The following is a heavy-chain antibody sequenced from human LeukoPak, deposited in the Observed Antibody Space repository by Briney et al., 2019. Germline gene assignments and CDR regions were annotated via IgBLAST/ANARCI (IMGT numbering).Heavy chain of an antibody. Sequence: PGRSLRLSCAASGFTFSSYAMHWVRQAPGKGLEWVAVISYDGSNKYYADSVKGPFTISRDNSKNTLYLQMNSLRAEDTAVYYCAKAGSSSSNGGGDYWGQGTLVTVSS. J-gene: IGHJ4*02. D-gene: IGHD6-6*01. V-gene: IGHV3-30-3*01. CDR1: GFTFSSYA. CDR2: ISYDGSNK. CDR3: AKAGSSSSNGGGDY.